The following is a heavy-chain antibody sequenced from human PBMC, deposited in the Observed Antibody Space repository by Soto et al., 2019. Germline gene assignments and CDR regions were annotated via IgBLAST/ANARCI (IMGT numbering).Heavy chain of an antibody. CDR1: GGSISTNY. V-gene: IGHV4-4*08. Sequence: QVQLQESGPGLVKPSETLSLTCTVSGGSISTNYWSWIRQPPGKGLEWIGYISSSGYTNYNASLKSRITISIDTSKNQFSRKLTSVTAADTAVYYCASLHGARFDPWGQGTLVTVSS. J-gene: IGHJ5*02. CDR2: ISSSGYT. CDR3: ASLHGARFDP. D-gene: IGHD4-17*01.